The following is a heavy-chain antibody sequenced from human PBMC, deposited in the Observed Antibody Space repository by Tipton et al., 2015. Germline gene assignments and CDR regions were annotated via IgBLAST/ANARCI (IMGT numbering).Heavy chain of an antibody. D-gene: IGHD4-23*01. Sequence: QLVQSGAEMKKPGASVKVSCKTSGYTFTSFDITWVRQAPGQGLECMGWISPYNGDANYAHNVQGRVTMTTDTSTSTAYMEMRSLRSDDTAVYYCARTQLQGDYDYRGQGTLVTVSS. CDR3: ARTQLQGDYDY. V-gene: IGHV1-18*01. CDR2: ISPYNGDA. J-gene: IGHJ4*02. CDR1: GYTFTSFD.